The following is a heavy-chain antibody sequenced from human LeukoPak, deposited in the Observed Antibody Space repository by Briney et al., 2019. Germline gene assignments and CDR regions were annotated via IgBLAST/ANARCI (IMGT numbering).Heavy chain of an antibody. CDR3: VKVAKYYYGSETYYFFEH. J-gene: IGHJ4*02. D-gene: IGHD3-10*01. CDR2: ISSSRSYV. Sequence: PGGSLRLSCAASGFTFSSYAMSWVRQAPGKGLEWVSFISSSRSYVYYADSVKGRFTISRDNAKNSLDLQMNSLRVEDTGIYYCVKVAKYYYGSETYYFFEHWGQGTPVTASS. CDR1: GFTFSSYA. V-gene: IGHV3-21*01.